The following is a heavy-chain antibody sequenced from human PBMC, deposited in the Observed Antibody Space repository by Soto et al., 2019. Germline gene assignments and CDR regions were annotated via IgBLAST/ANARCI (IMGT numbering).Heavy chain of an antibody. CDR2: VSGSGSST. CDR1: GFTFSSYA. CDR3: AKMDKRGYYYYGMDV. V-gene: IGHV3-23*01. D-gene: IGHD2-2*03. Sequence: GGSLRLSCAASGFTFSSYAMSWVRQAPGKGLEWVSAVSGSGSSTYYADSVKGQFTISRDNSKNTLYLQMNSLRAEDTAVYYCAKMDKRGYYYYGMDVWGQGTTVTVS. J-gene: IGHJ6*02.